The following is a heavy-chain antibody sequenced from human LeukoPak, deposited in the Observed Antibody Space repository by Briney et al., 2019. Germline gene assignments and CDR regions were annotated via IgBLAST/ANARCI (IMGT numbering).Heavy chain of an antibody. Sequence: PGGSLRLSCAASGFTFSSYWMSWVRQAPGKGLEWVANIKQDGSEKYYVDSVKGRFTISRDNAKNSLYLQMNSLRAEDTAVYYCARVLGVRRIVLMVYAPDWFDPWGQGTLVTVSS. CDR2: IKQDGSEK. CDR1: GFTFSSYW. D-gene: IGHD2-8*01. CDR3: ARVLGVRRIVLMVYAPDWFDP. V-gene: IGHV3-7*01. J-gene: IGHJ5*02.